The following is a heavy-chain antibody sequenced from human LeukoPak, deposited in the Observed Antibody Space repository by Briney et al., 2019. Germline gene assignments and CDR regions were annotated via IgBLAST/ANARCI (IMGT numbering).Heavy chain of an antibody. CDR1: GYTFNSYG. D-gene: IGHD6-13*01. Sequence: ASVKVSCKASGYTFNSYGFSWVRQAPGQGLEWMGWISAYNGNTNYAQNLQGRVTMTADTSTSTAYMELRSLRSDDTAVYYCARFFPIAAAGTWYYGMGVWGQGTTVTVSS. V-gene: IGHV1-18*01. CDR3: ARFFPIAAAGTWYYGMGV. CDR2: ISAYNGNT. J-gene: IGHJ6*02.